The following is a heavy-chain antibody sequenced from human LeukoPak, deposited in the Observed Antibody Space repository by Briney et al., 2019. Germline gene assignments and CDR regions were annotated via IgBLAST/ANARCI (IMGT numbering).Heavy chain of an antibody. Sequence: SETLSLTXTVSGGSISSYYWSWIRQPAGKGLEWIGRIYTSGSTNYNPSLKTRVTMSVDTSKNQFSLKLNSVTAADTAVYYCARTSWVAAYLSGNYYYYYYMDVWGKGTTVTVSS. CDR2: IYTSGST. D-gene: IGHD2-15*01. CDR1: GGSISSYY. V-gene: IGHV4-4*07. J-gene: IGHJ6*03. CDR3: ARTSWVAAYLSGNYYYYYYMDV.